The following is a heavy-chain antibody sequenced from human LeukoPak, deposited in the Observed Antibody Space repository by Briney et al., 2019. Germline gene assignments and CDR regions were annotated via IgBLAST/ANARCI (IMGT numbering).Heavy chain of an antibody. D-gene: IGHD5-18*01. CDR2: INRDGSST. J-gene: IGHJ4*02. V-gene: IGHV3-74*01. CDR1: GFTFSTYW. CDR3: SRGGGYSYGYVDY. Sequence: GGSLRLSCAASGFTFSTYWMHWVRQAPGKGLVWVSRINRDGSSTTHADSVKGRFTISRDNAKSTLYLQMNSLRAEDTAVYYCSRGGGYSYGYVDYWGQGTLVTVSS.